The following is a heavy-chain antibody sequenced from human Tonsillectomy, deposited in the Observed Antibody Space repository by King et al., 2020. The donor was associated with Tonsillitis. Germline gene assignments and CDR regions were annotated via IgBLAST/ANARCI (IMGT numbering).Heavy chain of an antibody. CDR3: AREYYKFSFDP. D-gene: IGHD3/OR15-3a*01. CDR1: GGSISSGIYY. CDR2: IYTSGST. J-gene: IGHJ5*02. V-gene: IGHV4-61*02. Sequence: QLQESGPGLVKPSQTLSLTCTVSGGSISSGIYYWSWIRQPAGKGLEWIGRIYTSGSTNINPSLKSRVTISVDTSKNQISLRLTSVTVADTAVYYCAREYYKFSFDPWGQGTLVTVSS.